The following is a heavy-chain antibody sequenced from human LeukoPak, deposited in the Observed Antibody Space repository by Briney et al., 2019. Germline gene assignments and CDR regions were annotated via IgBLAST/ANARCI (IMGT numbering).Heavy chain of an antibody. J-gene: IGHJ5*02. CDR2: FSSRSSYI. V-gene: IGHV3-21*01. D-gene: IGHD5-18*01. CDR1: GFTLNRHS. CDR3: ARGRGYSYASSWFDP. Sequence: GGSLSLSCAASGFTLNRHSKIWLRDARGGGLEGVSYFSSRSSYIYYADSVKGRFTISRDNAKNSLYLQMNSLRAEDTAVYYCARGRGYSYASSWFDPWGQGTLVTVSS.